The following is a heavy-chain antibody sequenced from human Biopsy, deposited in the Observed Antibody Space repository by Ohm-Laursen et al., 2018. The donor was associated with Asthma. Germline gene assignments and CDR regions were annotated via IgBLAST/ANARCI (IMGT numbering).Heavy chain of an antibody. D-gene: IGHD6-19*01. J-gene: IGHJ5*02. CDR3: ARASVAASSNWFDP. CDR1: GASIKTDDHY. V-gene: IGHV4-30-4*01. Sequence: SETLSLTCTVSGASIKTDDHYRSWLRQPPGKGLEWFGFIHYSGSTSYNPSLKGGVTISVDTSKNQFSLKLSSVTAADTAVYYCARASVAASSNWFDPWGQGTLVIVSS. CDR2: IHYSGST.